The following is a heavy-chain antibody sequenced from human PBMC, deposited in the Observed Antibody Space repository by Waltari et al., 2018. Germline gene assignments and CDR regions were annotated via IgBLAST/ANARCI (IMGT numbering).Heavy chain of an antibody. J-gene: IGHJ4*02. CDR2: ICDDGRNK. CDR1: GFTFSSYG. V-gene: IGHV3-33*01. Sequence: QVQLVESGGGVVQPGRSLRLSCAASGFTFSSYGMHWVRQAPGKGLEGVAVICDDGRNKYYAESVKGRFTIARDNSKNTLYLQMNSLRAEDTAVYYCARGVDIVATKISGNFDYWGQGTLVTVSS. CDR3: ARGVDIVATKISGNFDY. D-gene: IGHD5-12*01.